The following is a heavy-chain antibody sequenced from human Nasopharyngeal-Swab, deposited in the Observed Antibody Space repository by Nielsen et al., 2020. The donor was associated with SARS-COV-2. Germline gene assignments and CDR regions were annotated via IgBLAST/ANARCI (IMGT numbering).Heavy chain of an antibody. CDR2: IWYDGSNK. CDR3: ARDSGAYGSGEIDY. J-gene: IGHJ4*02. Sequence: WIRQPPGKGLEWVAVIWYDGSNKYYADSVKGRFTISRDNSENTLYLQMNSLRAEDTAVYYCARDSGAYGSGEIDYWGQGTLVTVSS. D-gene: IGHD3-10*01. V-gene: IGHV3-33*01.